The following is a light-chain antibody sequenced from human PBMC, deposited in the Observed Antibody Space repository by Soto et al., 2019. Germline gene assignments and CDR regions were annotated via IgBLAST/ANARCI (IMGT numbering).Light chain of an antibody. Sequence: ENVLTQSPSTLSLSPGEGATLSCRASQTVGSNSLAWYQQRPGQAPRLLIYGASSRATGIPDRFSGRGSGTDFTLTIRRLEPEDFAVYYCQQYGSSPRTFGQGTKVEI. J-gene: IGKJ1*01. CDR1: QTVGSNS. CDR2: GAS. V-gene: IGKV3-20*01. CDR3: QQYGSSPRT.